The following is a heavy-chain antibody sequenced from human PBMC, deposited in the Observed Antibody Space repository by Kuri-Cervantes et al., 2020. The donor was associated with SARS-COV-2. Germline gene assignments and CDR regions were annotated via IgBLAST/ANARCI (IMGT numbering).Heavy chain of an antibody. J-gene: IGHJ3*02. CDR1: GGSISSGSYY. CDR3: ARERKTLDAFDI. Sequence: LRLSCTVSGGSISSGSYYWSWIRQPAGKGLEWIGYIYTSGSTNYNPSLKSRVTISVDTSKNQFSLKLSSVTAADTAVYYCARERKTLDAFDIWGQGTMVTVSS. CDR2: IYTSGST. V-gene: IGHV4-61*09.